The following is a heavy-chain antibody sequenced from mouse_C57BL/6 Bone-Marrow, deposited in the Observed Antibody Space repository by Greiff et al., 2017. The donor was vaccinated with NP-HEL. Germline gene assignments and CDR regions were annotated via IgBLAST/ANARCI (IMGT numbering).Heavy chain of an antibody. CDR2: IHPNSGST. CDR1: GYTFTSYW. V-gene: IGHV1-64*01. D-gene: IGHD4-1*01. Sequence: QVQLQQSGAELVKPGASVKLSCKASGYTFTSYWMHWVKQRPGQGLEWIGMIHPNSGSTNYNEKFKSKATLTVDKSSSTAYMQLSSLTSEDSAVYYCARRALGRVDYWGQGTTLTVSS. J-gene: IGHJ2*01. CDR3: ARRALGRVDY.